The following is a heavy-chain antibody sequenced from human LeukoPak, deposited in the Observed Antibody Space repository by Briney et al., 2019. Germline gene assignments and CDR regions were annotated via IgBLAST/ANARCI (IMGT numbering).Heavy chain of an antibody. J-gene: IGHJ5*02. CDR2: IYSGGST. CDR3: AIHQQNCFDP. CDR1: GFTVNSHY. V-gene: IGHV3-66*04. D-gene: IGHD6-13*01. Sequence: GGSLRLSCAASGFTVNSHYMSWVRQAPGKGLEWVSLIYSGGSTYYADSLKARFTISRDNSKNTLYLQMNSLRAEDTAVYYCAIHQQNCFDPWGQGTLVTVSS.